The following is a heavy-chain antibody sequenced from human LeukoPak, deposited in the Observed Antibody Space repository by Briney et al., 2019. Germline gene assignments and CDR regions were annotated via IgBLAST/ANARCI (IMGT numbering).Heavy chain of an antibody. CDR2: IYYGGST. V-gene: IGHV4-59*01. CDR3: ARVRLGTDAFDI. Sequence: TSETLSLTCTVSGGSISSYYWSWIRQPPGKGLEWIGYIYYGGSTNYNPSLKSRVTISVDTSKNQFSLKLSSVTAADTAVYYCARVRLGTDAFDIWGQGTIVTVSS. J-gene: IGHJ3*02. D-gene: IGHD1-1*01. CDR1: GGSISSYY.